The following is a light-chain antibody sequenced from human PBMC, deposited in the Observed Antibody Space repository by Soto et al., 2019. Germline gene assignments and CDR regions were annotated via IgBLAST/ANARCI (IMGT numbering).Light chain of an antibody. Sequence: INKSTSSLSASVGDRVTITCRASQTISTYLNWYQQKPGKAPKLLIYGASSLQSGVPSRFSGSGSGTDFTLTISSLQPEDFGTYYFPASFRNPWSSGQGITVDMK. V-gene: IGKV1-39*01. J-gene: IGKJ1*01. CDR1: QTISTY. CDR2: GAS. CDR3: PASFRNPWS.